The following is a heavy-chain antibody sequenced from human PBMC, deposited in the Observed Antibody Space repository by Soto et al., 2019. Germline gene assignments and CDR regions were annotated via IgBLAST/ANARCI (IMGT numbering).Heavy chain of an antibody. CDR1: GFTFSDHY. CDR3: ARDLYDSSGYYNYFDY. J-gene: IGHJ4*02. D-gene: IGHD3-22*01. V-gene: IGHV3-72*01. Sequence: EVHLVESGGGLVQPGGSLRLSCAASGFTFSDHYMDWVRQAPGKGLEWVGRSRNKANSYTTEYAASVKGRFTISRDDSKNPLDLQMDRLKTEDPAVYYCARDLYDSSGYYNYFDYWGQGTLVTVSS. CDR2: SRNKANSYTT.